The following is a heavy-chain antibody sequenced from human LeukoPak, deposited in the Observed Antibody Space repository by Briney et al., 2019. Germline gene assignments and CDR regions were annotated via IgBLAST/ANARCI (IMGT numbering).Heavy chain of an antibody. D-gene: IGHD3-22*01. CDR3: ARARVYYDSSGHRYGMDV. J-gene: IGHJ6*02. CDR2: INHSGST. Sequence: SETLSLTCAVYGGSFSGYYWSWIRQPPGKGLEWIGEINHSGSTNYNPSLKSRVTISVDTSKNQFSLKLSSVTAADTAVYYCARARVYYDSSGHRYGMDVWGQGTTVNVSS. CDR1: GGSFSGYY. V-gene: IGHV4-34*01.